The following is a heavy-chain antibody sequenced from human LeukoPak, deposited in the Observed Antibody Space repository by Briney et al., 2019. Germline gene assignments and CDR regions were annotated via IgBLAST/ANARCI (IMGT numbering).Heavy chain of an antibody. Sequence: PGGSLRLSCVVSGFTFSDYYMTWIRQAPGKGLEWVSAISGSGGSTYYADSVKGRFTISRDNSKNTLYLQMNSLRAEDTAVYYCAKSFSGWELLDAFDIWGQGTMVTVSS. CDR3: AKSFSGWELLDAFDI. D-gene: IGHD1-26*01. J-gene: IGHJ3*02. CDR1: GFTFSDYY. CDR2: ISGSGGST. V-gene: IGHV3-23*01.